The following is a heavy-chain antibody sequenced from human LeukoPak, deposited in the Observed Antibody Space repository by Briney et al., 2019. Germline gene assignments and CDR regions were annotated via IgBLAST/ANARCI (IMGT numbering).Heavy chain of an antibody. J-gene: IGHJ4*02. Sequence: NTSETLSLTCTVSGGAITDSNYYWGWIRQPPGEGLEWIGNIYYNGKTFYNESVKSRVTISVDTSKNQFSLKLSSVTAADTAVYYCATMSIAAGNDYWGQGTLVTVSS. CDR1: GGAITDSNYY. CDR3: ATMSIAAGNDY. CDR2: IYYNGKT. V-gene: IGHV4-39*01. D-gene: IGHD6-6*01.